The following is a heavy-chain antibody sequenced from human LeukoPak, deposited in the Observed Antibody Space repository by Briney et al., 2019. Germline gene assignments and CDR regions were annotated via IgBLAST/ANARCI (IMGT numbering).Heavy chain of an antibody. CDR1: EFTVSRNY. V-gene: IGHV3-53*01. CDR3: TRDQMNY. D-gene: IGHD5-24*01. Sequence: PGGSLRLSCTASEFTVSRNYMLWVRQAPGKGLEWVSLIFSNGDTHYADSVKGRFTISRDTSKNTVSLRMNSLRVEDTAMYYCTRDQMNYWGQGTLVTVSS. CDR2: IFSNGDT. J-gene: IGHJ4*02.